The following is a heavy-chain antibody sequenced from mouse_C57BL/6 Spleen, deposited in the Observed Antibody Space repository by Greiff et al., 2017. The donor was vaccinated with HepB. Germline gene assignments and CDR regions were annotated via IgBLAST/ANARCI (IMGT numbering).Heavy chain of an antibody. J-gene: IGHJ4*01. CDR1: GFTFTDYY. CDR2: IRNKANGYTT. CDR3: ARGGSYAMDY. Sequence: EVKLMESGGGLVQPGGSLSLSCAASGFTFTDYYMSWVRQPPGKALEWLGFIRNKANGYTTEYSASVKGRFTISRDNSQSILYLQMNALRAEDSATYYCARGGSYAMDYWGQGTSVTVSS. V-gene: IGHV7-3*01.